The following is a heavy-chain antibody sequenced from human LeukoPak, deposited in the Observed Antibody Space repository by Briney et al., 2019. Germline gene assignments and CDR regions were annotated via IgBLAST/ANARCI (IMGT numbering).Heavy chain of an antibody. CDR3: AREGSIYSSGWYDYFDY. V-gene: IGHV3-21*01. Sequence: GGSLRLSCAASGFTFSSYSMNWVRQAPGKGLEWVSSISSSSSYIYYADSVKGRFTISRDNAKNSLYLQMNSLRAEDTAVYYCAREGSIYSSGWYDYFDYWGQGTLVTVSS. J-gene: IGHJ4*02. CDR2: ISSSSSYI. D-gene: IGHD6-19*01. CDR1: GFTFSSYS.